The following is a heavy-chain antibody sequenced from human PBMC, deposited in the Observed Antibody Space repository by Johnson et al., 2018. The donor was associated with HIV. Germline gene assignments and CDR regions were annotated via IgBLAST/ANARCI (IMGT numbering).Heavy chain of an antibody. V-gene: IGHV3-9*01. CDR3: AKAPWRGGDPNSAFDI. Sequence: VQLVESGGGVVQPGGSLILSCAASGFTFSSYAMHWVRQAPGKGLEWVSGISWNSGSIGYADSVKGRFTISRDNAKNSLYLQMNSLRAEDTALYYCAKAPWRGGDPNSAFDIWGQGTMVTVSS. CDR2: ISWNSGSI. D-gene: IGHD3-16*01. CDR1: GFTFSSYA. J-gene: IGHJ3*02.